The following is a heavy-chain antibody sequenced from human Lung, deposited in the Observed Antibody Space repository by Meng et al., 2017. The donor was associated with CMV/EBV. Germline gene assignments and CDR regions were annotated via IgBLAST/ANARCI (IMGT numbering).Heavy chain of an antibody. CDR1: GFTFSSYG. CDR3: AKDFTQLAVAGIPYYCDY. Sequence: GESXKISXAASGFTFSSYGMHWVRQAPGKGLEWVAFIRYDGSNKYYADSVKGRFTISRDNSKNTLYLQMNSLRAEDTAVYYCAKDFTQLAVAGIPYYCDYWGQGTXVTVSS. V-gene: IGHV3-30*02. CDR2: IRYDGSNK. D-gene: IGHD6-19*01. J-gene: IGHJ4*02.